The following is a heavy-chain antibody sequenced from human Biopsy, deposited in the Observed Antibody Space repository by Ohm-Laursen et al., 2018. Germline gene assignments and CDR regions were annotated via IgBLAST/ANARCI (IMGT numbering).Heavy chain of an antibody. J-gene: IGHJ5*01. CDR1: GFTFTSYA. V-gene: IGHV3-72*01. D-gene: IGHD2-15*01. Sequence: SLRLSCSASGFTFTSYAMRWVRQAPGKGLEWVGRIRDKANSYTTDYAASVKGRFTISRDDSKNSLYLQMNSLRTEDTALYYCARAGRYCSGGGCYSWFDSWGQGTLVTVSS. CDR3: ARAGRYCSGGGCYSWFDS. CDR2: IRDKANSYTT.